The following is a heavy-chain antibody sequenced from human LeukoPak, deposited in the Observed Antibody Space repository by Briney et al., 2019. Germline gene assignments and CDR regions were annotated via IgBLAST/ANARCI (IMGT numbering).Heavy chain of an antibody. Sequence: PGGSLRLSCAASGFTFSDYYMSWIRQAPGKGLEWVSYISSSGSTIYYADSVKGRFTISRDNAKNSLYLQMNSLRAEDTAVYYCARGGSSSSRQYYYYYYGMDVWGQGTTVTVSS. CDR3: ARGGSSSSRQYYYYYYGMDV. CDR1: GFTFSDYY. D-gene: IGHD6-6*01. V-gene: IGHV3-11*01. J-gene: IGHJ6*02. CDR2: ISSSGSTI.